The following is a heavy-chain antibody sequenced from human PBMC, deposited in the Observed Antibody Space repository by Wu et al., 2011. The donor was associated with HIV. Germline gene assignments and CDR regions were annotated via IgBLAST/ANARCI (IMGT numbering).Heavy chain of an antibody. J-gene: IGHJ6*02. Sequence: EVKKPGASVKVSCKASGYTFTTSGVSWVRQAPGQGLEWMGWISTYSGNTKYAQRLQGRVTMTTDTPANTAYMELRSLRSDDTAVYYCARDESGSSSFYGMDVWGQGTTVTVSS. CDR1: GYTFTTSG. V-gene: IGHV1-18*01. CDR3: ARDESGSSSFYGMDV. CDR2: ISTYSGNT. D-gene: IGHD1-26*01.